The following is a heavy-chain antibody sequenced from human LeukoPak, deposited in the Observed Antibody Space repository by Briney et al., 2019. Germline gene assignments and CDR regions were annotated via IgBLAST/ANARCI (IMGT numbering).Heavy chain of an antibody. CDR2: IYPGDSHT. J-gene: IGHJ4*02. CDR3: ARGVAATY. D-gene: IGHD2-15*01. CDR1: GYNFTIYW. V-gene: IGHV5-51*01. Sequence: GESLKISCKASGYNFTIYWIGWVRQMPGKGLEWMGVIYPGDSHTRYSPSFQGHVTISADKSIGTAYLQWSSLRASATAMYYCARGVAATYWGQGTLVTVSS.